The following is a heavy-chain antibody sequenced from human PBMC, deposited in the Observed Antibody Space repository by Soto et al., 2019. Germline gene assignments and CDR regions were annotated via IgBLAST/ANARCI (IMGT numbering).Heavy chain of an antibody. J-gene: IGHJ3*02. CDR2: VNPEATIT. D-gene: IGHD2-21*01. V-gene: IGHV3-74*01. Sequence: EVQLVESGGGLVQPGGSLRLSCAASGFTFGRHWMHWIRQTPGEGLVSISRVNPEATITDYADSVRGRFTISRDNAKSTLYLEMHILTAEDTGVYYCARPKGAAYSAFDIWGQGTKVTVSS. CDR3: ARPKGAAYSAFDI. CDR1: GFTFGRHW.